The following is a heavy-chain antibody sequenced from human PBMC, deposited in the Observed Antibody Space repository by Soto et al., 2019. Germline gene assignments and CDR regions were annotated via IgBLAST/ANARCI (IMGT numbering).Heavy chain of an antibody. CDR1: GYRFTTYW. Sequence: GESLKISCXGSGYRFTTYWIAWVRQMPGKGLEWMGIIYPGDSDTRYSPSFQGQVTISADKSISTAYLQWSSLKASDTAMYYCARSDYYDSGGPYFDYWGQGTPVTSPQ. V-gene: IGHV5-51*01. J-gene: IGHJ4*02. CDR3: ARSDYYDSGGPYFDY. D-gene: IGHD3-22*01. CDR2: IYPGDSDT.